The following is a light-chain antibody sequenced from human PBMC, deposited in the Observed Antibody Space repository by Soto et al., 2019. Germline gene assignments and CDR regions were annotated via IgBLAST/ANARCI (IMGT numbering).Light chain of an antibody. J-gene: IGLJ1*01. V-gene: IGLV2-14*03. Sequence: QSAMTQPASVSGSPGQSITISCTGTSSDIGVYNFVAWYQHHPGKAPRLMICGGSDRPSGVSDRFSGSKSGNTASLTISGLQAEDEADYYCSSYISSSTPYVFGTGTKLTVL. CDR3: SSYISSSTPYV. CDR2: GGS. CDR1: SSDIGVYNF.